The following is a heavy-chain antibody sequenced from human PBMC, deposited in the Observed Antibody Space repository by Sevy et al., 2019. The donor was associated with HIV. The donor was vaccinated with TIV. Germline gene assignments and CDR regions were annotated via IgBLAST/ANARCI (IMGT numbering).Heavy chain of an antibody. D-gene: IGHD2-2*01. J-gene: IGHJ3*02. Sequence: SETLSLTCTVSGGSITSSSYYWGWIRQPPGKGLEWIGSIYYSGSTYYNPSLKSRVTISVDTSKNQFSLKLSSVTAADTVVYYCARPLPNASGAFDIWGQGTMVTVSS. CDR2: IYYSGST. V-gene: IGHV4-39*01. CDR1: GGSITSSSYY. CDR3: ARPLPNASGAFDI.